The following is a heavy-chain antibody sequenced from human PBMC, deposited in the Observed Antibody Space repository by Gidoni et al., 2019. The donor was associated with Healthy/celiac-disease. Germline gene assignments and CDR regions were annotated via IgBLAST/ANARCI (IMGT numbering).Heavy chain of an antibody. Sequence: QVQLVESGGGVVQPGRSLRLSCAASGFTFRSYGMHWVRQAPGKGLEWVAVISYDGSNKYYADSVKGRFTISRDNSKNTLYRQMNSLRAEDTAVYYCAKDDVLGWGIPAASESYFDYWGQGTLVTVSS. CDR3: AKDDVLGWGIPAASESYFDY. CDR1: GFTFRSYG. D-gene: IGHD2-2*01. J-gene: IGHJ4*02. V-gene: IGHV3-30*18. CDR2: ISYDGSNK.